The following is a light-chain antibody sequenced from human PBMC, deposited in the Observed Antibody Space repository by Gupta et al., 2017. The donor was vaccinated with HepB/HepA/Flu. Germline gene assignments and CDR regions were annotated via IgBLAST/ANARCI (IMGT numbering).Light chain of an antibody. CDR1: HSISSNW. Sequence: IVLTKSPRTRSLAPGESATPTCSPSHSISSNWLVWYQQKLGQAPSLLIYDASRRAPGIPDRFSGSGSGTDFTLTISRLEPDDFAVYYCQQYDISPCTFGQGTRLEIK. CDR3: QQYDISPCT. V-gene: IGKV3-20*01. CDR2: DAS. J-gene: IGKJ5*01.